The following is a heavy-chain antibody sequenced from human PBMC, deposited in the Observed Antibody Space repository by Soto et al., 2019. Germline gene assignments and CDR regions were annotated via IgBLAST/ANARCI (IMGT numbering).Heavy chain of an antibody. J-gene: IGHJ6*02. CDR2: ISWDGGST. CDR1: GFTFDDYT. V-gene: IGHV3-43*01. D-gene: IGHD3-10*01. Sequence: GGSLRLSCAASGFTFDDYTMHWVRQAPGKGLEWVSLISWDGGSTYYADSVKGRFTISRDNSKNSLYLQMNSLRTGDTALYYCARWGVRGVTTGMDVWGQGTTVTVSS. CDR3: ARWGVRGVTTGMDV.